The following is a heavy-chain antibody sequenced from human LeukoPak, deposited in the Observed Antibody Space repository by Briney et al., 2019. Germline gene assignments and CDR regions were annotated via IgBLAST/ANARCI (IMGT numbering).Heavy chain of an antibody. V-gene: IGHV3-23*01. J-gene: IGHJ4*02. CDR2: ISGSGGST. D-gene: IGHD1-14*01. CDR3: ARAGWAGDFDY. Sequence: GSLRLSCAASGFTFSSYAMTWVRQAPGKGLEWVSAISGSGGSTYYADSVKGRFTISRDNSRNTLYLQMNSLRAEDTAVYYCARAGWAGDFDYWGQGTLVTVSS. CDR1: GFTFSSYA.